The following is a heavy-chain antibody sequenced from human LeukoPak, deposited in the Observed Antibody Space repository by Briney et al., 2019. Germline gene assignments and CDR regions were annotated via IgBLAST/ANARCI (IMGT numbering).Heavy chain of an antibody. CDR1: GFTFSGRS. V-gene: IGHV3-74*01. J-gene: IGHJ3*02. CDR3: ARGWFGPDS. Sequence: GESLRLFCAASGFTFSGRSMHWVRQAAGKGLVWISGISNEGTTTNYADSVKDRFTISRDNAKNTLYLQMKSLRAEDTAVYYCARGWFGPDSWDQGTMVTVSS. D-gene: IGHD3-10*01. CDR2: ISNEGTTT.